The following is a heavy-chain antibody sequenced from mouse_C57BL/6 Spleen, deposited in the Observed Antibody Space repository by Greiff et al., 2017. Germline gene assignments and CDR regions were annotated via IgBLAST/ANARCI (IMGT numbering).Heavy chain of an antibody. V-gene: IGHV1-85*01. J-gene: IGHJ4*01. CDR3: ARAGAGGSLYYAMDY. CDR2: IYPRDGST. D-gene: IGHD3-3*01. Sequence: QVQLQQSGPELVKPGASVKLSCKASGYTFTSYDINWVKQRPGQGLEWIGWIYPRDGSTKYNEKFKGKATLTVATSSSTAYMELHSLTSEDSAVYFCARAGAGGSLYYAMDYWGQGTSVTVSS. CDR1: GYTFTSYD.